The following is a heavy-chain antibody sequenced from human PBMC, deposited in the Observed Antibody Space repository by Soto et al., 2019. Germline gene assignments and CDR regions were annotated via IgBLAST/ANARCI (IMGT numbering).Heavy chain of an antibody. D-gene: IGHD3-22*01. J-gene: IGHJ4*02. Sequence: QITLKESGPTLVKPTQTLTLTCTFSGFSLSTSGVGVGWIRQPPGKALVWLALIYWNDDKRYSPSLKSRLTITKDTSKNQVVLTMTNMDPVDTATYYCAHRKYYYDSSGYYSGGLDYWGQGTLVTVSS. V-gene: IGHV2-5*01. CDR2: IYWNDDK. CDR3: AHRKYYYDSSGYYSGGLDY. CDR1: GFSLSTSGVG.